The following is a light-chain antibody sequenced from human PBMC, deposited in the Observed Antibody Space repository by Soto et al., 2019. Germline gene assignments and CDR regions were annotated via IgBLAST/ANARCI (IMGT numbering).Light chain of an antibody. CDR1: QSVSRY. V-gene: IGKV3-15*01. CDR2: GAS. Sequence: EIVMTQSPASLSVSPGERVTLSCTASQSVSRYLAWYQQIPGQAPRLLIHGASTGAIGVPDRFSGSGSGTEFTLTISSLQSEDSASYYCHQYKNWPWTFGQGTKVEI. CDR3: HQYKNWPWT. J-gene: IGKJ1*01.